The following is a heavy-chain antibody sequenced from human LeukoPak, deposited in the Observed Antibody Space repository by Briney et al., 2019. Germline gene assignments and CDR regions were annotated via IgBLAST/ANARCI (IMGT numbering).Heavy chain of an antibody. Sequence: ASVKVSCKASGYTFTSYYMHWVRQAPGQGLEWMGIINPSGGSTSYAQKFQGRVTMTRDMSTSTVYMELSSLRSEDTAVYYCARVLRVRGATWVLDYWGQGTLVTVSS. V-gene: IGHV1-46*01. J-gene: IGHJ4*02. CDR2: INPSGGST. D-gene: IGHD3-10*01. CDR3: ARVLRVRGATWVLDY. CDR1: GYTFTSYY.